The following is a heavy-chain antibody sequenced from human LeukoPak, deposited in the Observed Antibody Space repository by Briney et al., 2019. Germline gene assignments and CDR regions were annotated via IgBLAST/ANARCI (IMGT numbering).Heavy chain of an antibody. Sequence: GGSLRLSCAASGFTFSSYAMSWVRQAPGKGLEWVSAISGSGGSTYYADSVKGRFTISRDNSKNTLHLQMNSLRAEDTAVYYCAKDLDILTSFDIWGQGTMVTVSS. D-gene: IGHD3-9*01. V-gene: IGHV3-23*01. CDR1: GFTFSSYA. CDR2: ISGSGGST. J-gene: IGHJ3*02. CDR3: AKDLDILTSFDI.